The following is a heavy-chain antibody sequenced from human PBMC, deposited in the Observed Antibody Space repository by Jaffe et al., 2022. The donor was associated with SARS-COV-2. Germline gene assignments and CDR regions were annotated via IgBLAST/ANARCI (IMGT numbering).Heavy chain of an antibody. J-gene: IGHJ3*01. Sequence: QVQLVESGGGLVKPGGSLRLSCSASGFTFSNNYMSWIRQAPGKGLEWVSYISSTSSDANYADSVKGRFTISRDNDKKSLYLQMNTLRAEDTAVYYCARGAYVDDVWGDDAFDLWGQGTTVIVSS. CDR3: ARGAYVDDVWGDDAFDL. V-gene: IGHV3-11*06. CDR2: ISSTSSDA. CDR1: GFTFSNNY. D-gene: IGHD3-16*01.